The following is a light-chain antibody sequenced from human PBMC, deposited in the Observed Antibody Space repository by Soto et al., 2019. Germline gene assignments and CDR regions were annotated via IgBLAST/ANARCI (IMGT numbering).Light chain of an antibody. V-gene: IGLV2-8*01. CDR1: INDVGGYNY. J-gene: IGLJ1*01. CDR3: MSYAGVNRFV. Sequence: QSVLTQPPSASGSPGQSVTISCAGTINDVGGYNYVSWYQQHPGKVPQLMIYQVTKRPSGVPDRFSASKSDTTASLTISGLQAEDEGDYYCMSYAGVNRFVFGTGTKLTVL. CDR2: QVT.